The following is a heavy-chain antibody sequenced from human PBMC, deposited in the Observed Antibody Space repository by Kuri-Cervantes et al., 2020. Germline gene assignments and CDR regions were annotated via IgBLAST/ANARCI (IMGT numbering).Heavy chain of an antibody. CDR3: AKVLSMTMATYAFDI. Sequence: SVKVSCKASGYTFTSYDINWVRQATGQGLEWMGGIIPISGMTQYAQKFQGRLSITTDESTSTVYMELRSLRSDDTAVYYCAKVLSMTMATYAFDIWGQGTMVTVSS. CDR1: GYTFTSYD. D-gene: IGHD4/OR15-4a*01. CDR2: IIPISGMT. V-gene: IGHV1-69*05. J-gene: IGHJ3*02.